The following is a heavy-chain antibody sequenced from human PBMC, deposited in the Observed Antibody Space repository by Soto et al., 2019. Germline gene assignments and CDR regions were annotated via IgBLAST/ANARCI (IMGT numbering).Heavy chain of an antibody. D-gene: IGHD2-2*02. CDR1: GYTFTGHY. Sequence: QVQLVQSGAEVKKPGASVKVSCKASGYTFTGHYIHWVRQAPGQGLEWMGWITPNSGATNYAQKFQGRVTITADKSTSTAYMELGSLTSEDTAVYYCARRAVAPAPIGYFHYHLDVWGQGTTVTVSS. J-gene: IGHJ6*02. CDR2: ITPNSGAT. V-gene: IGHV1-2*02. CDR3: ARRAVAPAPIGYFHYHLDV.